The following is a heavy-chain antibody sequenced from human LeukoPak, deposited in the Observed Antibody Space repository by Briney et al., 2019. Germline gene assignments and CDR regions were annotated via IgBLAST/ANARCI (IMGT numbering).Heavy chain of an antibody. V-gene: IGHV1-2*02. CDR1: GYTFTGYY. Sequence: ASVKVSFKASGYTFTGYYIHWVRQAPGQGLEWMGWINPNSGGTNYAQKFQGRVTMTRDPSISTAYMELSRLKSDDTAVYYCASGDSTMVRGAPYYFDYWGQGTLVTVSS. CDR3: ASGDSTMVRGAPYYFDY. J-gene: IGHJ4*02. D-gene: IGHD3-10*01. CDR2: INPNSGGT.